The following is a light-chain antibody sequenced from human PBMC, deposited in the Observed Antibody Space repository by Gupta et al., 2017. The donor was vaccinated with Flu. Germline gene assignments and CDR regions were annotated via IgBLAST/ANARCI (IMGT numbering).Light chain of an antibody. Sequence: MTISSTGTSSDVGGYDCDHRNQQQPGKSRKLLIYDVSKRTAEVTTGFSGSKSGNTASLTISERLEADEAAYYCCTDSGSSTAVFGGGTKLTVL. CDR3: CTDSGSSTAV. CDR2: DVS. V-gene: IGLV2-14*04. CDR1: SSDVGGYDC. J-gene: IGLJ7*01.